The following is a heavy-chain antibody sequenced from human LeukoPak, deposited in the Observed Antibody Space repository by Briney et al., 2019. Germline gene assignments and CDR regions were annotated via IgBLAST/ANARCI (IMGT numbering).Heavy chain of an antibody. CDR2: ISYDGGNK. CDR1: GFTFSNYA. J-gene: IGHJ4*02. V-gene: IGHV3-30*04. D-gene: IGHD1-26*01. Sequence: PGGSLRLSCAASGFTFSNYALHWVRQAPGEGLEWVAVISYDGGNKDYTDSVKGRFTISRDNSKNTLYLQMNSLRAEDTAVYYCARDSARPVGATGPAFDYWGQGTLVTVSS. CDR3: ARDSARPVGATGPAFDY.